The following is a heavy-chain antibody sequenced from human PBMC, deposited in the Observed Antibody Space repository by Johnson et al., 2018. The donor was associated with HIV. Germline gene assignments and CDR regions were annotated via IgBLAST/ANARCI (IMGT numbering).Heavy chain of an antibody. CDR2: ISGSGGST. Sequence: VQLVESGGGVQRPGGSLRLSCAASGFTFDDFGMGWVRQAPGKGLEWVSGISGSGGSTYYADSVKGRFTISRDNSKNTLYLQMNSLRAEDTAVYYCARERIAAAGLDAFDIWGQGTMVTVSS. V-gene: IGHV3-23*04. CDR3: ARERIAAAGLDAFDI. D-gene: IGHD6-13*01. J-gene: IGHJ3*02. CDR1: GFTFDDFG.